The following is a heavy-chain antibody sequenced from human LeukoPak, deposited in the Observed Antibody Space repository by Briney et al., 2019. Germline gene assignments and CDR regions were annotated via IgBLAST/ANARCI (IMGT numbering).Heavy chain of an antibody. J-gene: IGHJ4*02. CDR3: ARDGIAVAGSGSTGNFDY. Sequence: SETLSLTCTVSGDSIRSYYWSWIRQPPGKGLEWIGYIYYSGSTNYNPSLKSRVTISVDTSKNQFSLKLSSVTAADTAVYYCARDGIAVAGSGSTGNFDYWGQGTLVTVSS. D-gene: IGHD6-19*01. CDR2: IYYSGST. V-gene: IGHV4-59*01. CDR1: GDSIRSYY.